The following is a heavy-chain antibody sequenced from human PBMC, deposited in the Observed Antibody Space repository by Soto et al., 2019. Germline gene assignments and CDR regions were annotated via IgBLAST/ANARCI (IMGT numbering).Heavy chain of an antibody. CDR2: IYYTGST. D-gene: IGHD3-10*01. V-gene: IGHV4-30-4*01. CDR3: ARAFHGSGSAPDY. J-gene: IGHJ4*02. CDR1: GDSFNRGEYD. Sequence: QVQLQESGPGLVTPSQTMSLTCTVSGDSFNRGEYDWSWIRQPPAACLEWIGYIYYTGSTYYNPSLTSRVTISLDTSKEQCSVRLSSVTVADTAVYYFARAFHGSGSAPDYWGQGTLVTVSS.